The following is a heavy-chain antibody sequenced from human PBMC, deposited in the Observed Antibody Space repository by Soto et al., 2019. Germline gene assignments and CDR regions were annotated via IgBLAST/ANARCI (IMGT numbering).Heavy chain of an antibody. CDR1: GFTFSSYA. Sequence: PGGPLRLSCAASGFTFSSYAMSWVRQAPGKGLEWVSAISGSGGSTYYADSVKGRFTISRDNSKNTLYLQMNSLRAEDAAVYYCAKSDDYYDSSGHHLDYWGQGTLVTVSS. J-gene: IGHJ4*02. V-gene: IGHV3-23*01. CDR3: AKSDDYYDSSGHHLDY. CDR2: ISGSGGST. D-gene: IGHD3-22*01.